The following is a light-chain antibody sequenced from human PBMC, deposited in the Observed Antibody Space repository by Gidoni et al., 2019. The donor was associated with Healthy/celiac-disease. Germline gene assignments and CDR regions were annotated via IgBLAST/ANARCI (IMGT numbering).Light chain of an antibody. J-gene: IGLJ3*02. Sequence: QSVLTQPPSASGTPGQRVTRSCSGSSSNIGSNYVYWYQQLPGTAPKLLIYRNNQRPSGVPDRFSGSKSGTSASLAISGLRSEDEADYYCAAWDDSLSGPLFGGGTKLTVL. CDR1: SSNIGSNY. CDR3: AAWDDSLSGPL. CDR2: RNN. V-gene: IGLV1-47*01.